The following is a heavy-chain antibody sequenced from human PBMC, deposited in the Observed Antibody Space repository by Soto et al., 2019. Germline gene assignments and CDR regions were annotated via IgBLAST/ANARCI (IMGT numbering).Heavy chain of an antibody. J-gene: IGHJ6*02. Sequence: QVQLVQSGAEVKKPGASVKVSCKASGYTFTGYYMHWVRQAPGQGLEWMGWINPNSGGTNYAQKFQGRVTMTTDTSTSTAYMELRSLRSDDTAVYYCARDQRITIFGVVQLSHYYGMDVWGQGTTVTVSS. CDR2: INPNSGGT. CDR1: GYTFTGYY. V-gene: IGHV1-2*02. CDR3: ARDQRITIFGVVQLSHYYGMDV. D-gene: IGHD3-3*01.